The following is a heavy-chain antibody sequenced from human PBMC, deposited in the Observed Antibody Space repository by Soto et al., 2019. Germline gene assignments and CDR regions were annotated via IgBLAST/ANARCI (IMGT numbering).Heavy chain of an antibody. V-gene: IGHV1-69*02. J-gene: IGHJ4*02. Sequence: QVPLVQSGAEVKKPGSSVNVSCKASGGTFSSYTINWVRQAPGQGLEWMGRIIPLLGIANYAQIFQGRVTITADKSSSTAYMELRSLRSEDTAVYYCARSQRDFYISSPADSWGQGTLVTVSS. CDR2: IIPLLGIA. CDR1: GGTFSSYT. CDR3: ARSQRDFYISSPADS. D-gene: IGHD6-13*01.